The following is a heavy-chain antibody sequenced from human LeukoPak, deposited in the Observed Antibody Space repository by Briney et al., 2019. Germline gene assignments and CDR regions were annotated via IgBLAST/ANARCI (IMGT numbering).Heavy chain of an antibody. CDR1: RFTFSSYS. D-gene: IGHD3-10*01. V-gene: IGHV3-21*01. CDR2: ISSSSTYI. Sequence: GGSLRLSCAASRFTFSSYSMNWVRQAPGKGLEWVSSISSSSTYIYYADSVKGRFTISRDNAKNSLYLQIDSLRAEDTAVYYCARDRGDSSPYYYYYMDVWGKGTTVTVSS. J-gene: IGHJ6*03. CDR3: ARDRGDSSPYYYYYMDV.